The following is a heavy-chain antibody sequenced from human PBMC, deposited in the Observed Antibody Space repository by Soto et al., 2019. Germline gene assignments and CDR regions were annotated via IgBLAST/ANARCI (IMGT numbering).Heavy chain of an antibody. Sequence: PSETLSLTCTVSGGSISSYYWSWIRQPPGKGLEWIGYIYYSGSTNYNPSLKSRVTISVDTSKNQFSLKLSSVTAADTAVYYCARGLDPYYYYYMDVWGKGTTVTVS. CDR3: ARGLDPYYYYYMDV. J-gene: IGHJ6*03. V-gene: IGHV4-59*01. CDR1: GGSISSYY. D-gene: IGHD3-9*01. CDR2: IYYSGST.